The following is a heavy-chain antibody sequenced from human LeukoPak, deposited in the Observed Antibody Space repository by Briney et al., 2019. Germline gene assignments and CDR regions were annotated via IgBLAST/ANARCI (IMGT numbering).Heavy chain of an antibody. V-gene: IGHV3-74*01. CDR1: GFTVSRNY. CDR2: IISDGTSA. D-gene: IGHD1-1*01. J-gene: IGHJ6*02. CDR3: ARDARYNIDV. Sequence: GGSLRLSCAASGFTVSRNYMSWVRQAPGKGLVWVSRIISDGTSATYADSVKGRFTMSRDNAKNTLYLEMNSLRADDTAVYYCARDARYNIDVWGQGTTVTVSS.